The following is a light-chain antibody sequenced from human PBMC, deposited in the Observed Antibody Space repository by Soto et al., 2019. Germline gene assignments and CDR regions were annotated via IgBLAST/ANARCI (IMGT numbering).Light chain of an antibody. V-gene: IGLV1-51*01. Sequence: QSLLAQPPSVSAAPGQKVTISCYGSSSNIGNNYVSWYQQLPGTAPKLLIYDNNKRPSGIPDRFSGSKSGTSATLGITGLQTGDEADYYCGTWDSSLSAPKIFGTGTKVTVL. CDR1: SSNIGNNY. J-gene: IGLJ1*01. CDR3: GTWDSSLSAPKI. CDR2: DNN.